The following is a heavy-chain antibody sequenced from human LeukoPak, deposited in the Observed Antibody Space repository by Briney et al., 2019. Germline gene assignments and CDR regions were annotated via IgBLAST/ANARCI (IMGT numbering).Heavy chain of an antibody. Sequence: PGGSLRLSCAASGFTFSSDEMNWVRQAPGKGLEWVSYISSSGSTIYYADSVKGRFTISRDNAKNSLYLQMNSLRAEDTAVYYCARDAMVRGVISRWDYWGQGTLVTVSS. D-gene: IGHD3-10*01. J-gene: IGHJ4*02. CDR3: ARDAMVRGVISRWDY. CDR1: GFTFSSDE. CDR2: ISSSGSTI. V-gene: IGHV3-48*03.